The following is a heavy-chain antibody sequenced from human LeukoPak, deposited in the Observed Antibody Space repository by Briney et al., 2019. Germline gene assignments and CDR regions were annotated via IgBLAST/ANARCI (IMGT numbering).Heavy chain of an antibody. V-gene: IGHV3-48*02. CDR3: VRGDQEASEPAFDY. J-gene: IGHJ4*02. D-gene: IGHD1-14*01. CDR1: GFTFSSYS. Sequence: GGSLRLSCAASGFTFSSYSMNWVRQAPGKGLEWVSYISSGGSTIYYADSVRGRFTISRDTAKNSLYLEMNSLRDEDTAMYYCVRGDQEASEPAFDYWGQGALVTVSS. CDR2: ISSGGSTI.